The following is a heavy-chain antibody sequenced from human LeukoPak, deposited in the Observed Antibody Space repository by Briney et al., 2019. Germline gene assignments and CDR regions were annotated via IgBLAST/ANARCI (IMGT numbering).Heavy chain of an antibody. V-gene: IGHV3-11*06. D-gene: IGHD2-2*01. J-gene: IGHJ4*02. CDR1: GFTFSDYY. Sequence: PGESLRLSCAASGFTFSDYYMSWIRQAPGKGLEWVSYISSSSSYTNYADSVKGRFTISRDNAKNSLYLQMNSLRAEDTAVYYCAREAGYCSGTSCYEATLDYWGQGTLVTVSS. CDR3: AREAGYCSGTSCYEATLDY. CDR2: ISSSSSYT.